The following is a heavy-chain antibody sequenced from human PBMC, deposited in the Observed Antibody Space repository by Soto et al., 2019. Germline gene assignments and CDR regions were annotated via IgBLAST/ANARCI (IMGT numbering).Heavy chain of an antibody. J-gene: IGHJ4*02. Sequence: SETLSVTCTVSGASITSHYWSWIRQPPGKGLEWIGHIYYRGTTNYNPSLKSRVTISADTSKNQFSLKLNSVTAADTAVFYCAREDQIVGSLDYWGQGILVTVSS. D-gene: IGHD2-21*01. CDR2: IYYRGTT. CDR3: AREDQIVGSLDY. CDR1: GASITSHY. V-gene: IGHV4-59*11.